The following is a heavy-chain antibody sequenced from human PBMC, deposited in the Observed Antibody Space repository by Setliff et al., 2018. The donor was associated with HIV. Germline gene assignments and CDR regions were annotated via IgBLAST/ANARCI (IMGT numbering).Heavy chain of an antibody. CDR3: ARGRTGHDY. Sequence: SETLSLTCTVSGGSISSHYWNWIRRPPGKGLEWIGSINYSGSTNYDPSLKSRVTISVDTSKNQFSLKLSSVTAADTAVYYCARGRTGHDYWGQGTLVTVSS. V-gene: IGHV4-59*11. CDR1: GGSISSHY. CDR2: INYSGST. J-gene: IGHJ4*02.